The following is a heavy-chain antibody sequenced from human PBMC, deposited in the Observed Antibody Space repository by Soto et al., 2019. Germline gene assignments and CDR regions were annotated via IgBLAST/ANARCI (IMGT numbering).Heavy chain of an antibody. CDR3: ARGQAGDKVDY. J-gene: IGHJ4*02. Sequence: QVQLQESGPGLVAPSQTLSLTCTISGDSISSGDYYWSWIRQPPGKGLEWMGHIYNSGSTYSNPSVKSRVSISVATSKNQFSLKLSSVTDADTAVYYCARGQAGDKVDYWGQGTLVTVSS. CDR1: GDSISSGDYY. V-gene: IGHV4-30-4*01. CDR2: IYNSGST. D-gene: IGHD3-16*01.